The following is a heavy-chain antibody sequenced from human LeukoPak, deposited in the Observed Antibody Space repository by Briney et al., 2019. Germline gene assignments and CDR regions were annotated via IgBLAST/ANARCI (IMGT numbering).Heavy chain of an antibody. CDR3: ARGPRGLGMAGTFDY. Sequence: PSETLSLTCTVSGGSISSYYWSWIRQPPGKGLEWIGYIYYTGSTNYNPSLKSRVTISVDTSKNQFSLKLSSVTAADTAVYYCARGPRGLGMAGTFDYWGQGTLVTVSS. J-gene: IGHJ4*02. CDR2: IYYTGST. CDR1: GGSISSYY. D-gene: IGHD6-19*01. V-gene: IGHV4-59*12.